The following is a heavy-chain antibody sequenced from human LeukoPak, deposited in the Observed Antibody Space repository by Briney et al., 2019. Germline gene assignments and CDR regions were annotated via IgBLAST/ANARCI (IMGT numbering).Heavy chain of an antibody. V-gene: IGHV1-69*04. CDR2: IIPIFGIA. CDR1: GGTFSSYA. J-gene: IGHJ6*02. CDR3: ARDCSGGSCYYYYGMDV. Sequence: GASVKVSCKASGGTFSSYAISWVRQAPGQGLEWMGRIIPIFGIANYAQKFQGRVTITADKSTSTAYVELSSLRSEDTAVYYCARDCSGGSCYYYYGMDVWGQGTTVTVSS. D-gene: IGHD2-15*01.